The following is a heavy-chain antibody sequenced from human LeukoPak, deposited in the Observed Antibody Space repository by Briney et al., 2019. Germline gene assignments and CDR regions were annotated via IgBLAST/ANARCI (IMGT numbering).Heavy chain of an antibody. CDR2: IKQDGSEK. CDR1: GFTFSSYW. V-gene: IGHV3-7*01. Sequence: GGSLRLSCAASGFTFSSYWMSWVRQAPGKGLEWVAHIKQDGSEKYYVDSVKGRFTISRDNAKNSLYLQMNSLRAEDTAVYYCARDRKYYDFWSGRGGNWFDPWGQGTLVTVSS. D-gene: IGHD3-3*01. CDR3: ARDRKYYDFWSGRGGNWFDP. J-gene: IGHJ5*02.